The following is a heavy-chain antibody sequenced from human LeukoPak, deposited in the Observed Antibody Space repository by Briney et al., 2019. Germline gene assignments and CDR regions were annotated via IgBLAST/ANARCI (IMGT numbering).Heavy chain of an antibody. J-gene: IGHJ4*02. CDR2: INHSGST. V-gene: IGHV4-34*01. CDR3: ARSDYGDYLGY. D-gene: IGHD4-17*01. Sequence: PSETLSLTCAVYGGTFSGYYWSWIRQPPGKGLEWIGEINHSGSTNYNPSLKSRVTISVDTSKNQFSLKLSSVTAADTAVYYCARSDYGDYLGYWGQGTLVTVSS. CDR1: GGTFSGYY.